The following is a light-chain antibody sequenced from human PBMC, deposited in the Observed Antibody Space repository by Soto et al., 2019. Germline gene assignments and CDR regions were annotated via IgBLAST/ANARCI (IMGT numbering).Light chain of an antibody. J-gene: IGKJ2*01. V-gene: IGKV4-1*01. Sequence: DIVMTQSPDSLAVSLGERATINCKSSQSVLYSSNNKNYLAWYQQKAGQPPKLLIYWASTRESGVPDRFSGGGSGTDFPLTISCLQAEDVAVYYCQQYYDPPYTFGQGTKLEIK. CDR1: QSVLYSSNNKNY. CDR3: QQYYDPPYT. CDR2: WAS.